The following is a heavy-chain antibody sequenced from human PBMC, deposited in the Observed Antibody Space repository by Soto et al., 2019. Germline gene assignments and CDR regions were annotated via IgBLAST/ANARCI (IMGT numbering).Heavy chain of an antibody. CDR1: GFSLNTNGMG. D-gene: IGHD1-7*01. V-gene: IGHV2-5*02. J-gene: IGHJ6*02. Sequence: QITLKESGPTLVRPTQTLTLTCSFSGFSLNTNGMGVGWIRQPPGKALEWLAFIYWDEDKRYSPSLKTRLTVTTDTSKNEVVLTLTNLDPLDTGTYCCAGWNYESGLDAWGQGTTVTVSS. CDR3: AGWNYESGLDA. CDR2: IYWDEDK.